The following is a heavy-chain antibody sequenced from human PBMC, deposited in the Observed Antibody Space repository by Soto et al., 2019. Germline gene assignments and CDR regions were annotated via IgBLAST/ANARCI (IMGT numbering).Heavy chain of an antibody. Sequence: TSETLSLTCTVSGGSISSSSYYWGWIRQPPGKGLEWIGSIYYSGSTYYNPSLKSRVTISVDTSKNQFSLKLSSVTAADTAVYYCAREWSGSSFGYYYYGMDVWGQGTTVTVSS. J-gene: IGHJ6*02. CDR1: GGSISSSSYY. D-gene: IGHD6-13*01. CDR2: IYYSGST. CDR3: AREWSGSSFGYYYYGMDV. V-gene: IGHV4-39*02.